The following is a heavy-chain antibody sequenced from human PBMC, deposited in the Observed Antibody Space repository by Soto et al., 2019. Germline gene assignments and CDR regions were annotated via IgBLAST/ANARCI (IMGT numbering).Heavy chain of an antibody. CDR2: IYYSGST. D-gene: IGHD2-15*01. V-gene: IGHV4-39*01. CDR3: ARPAPGGAFDI. CDR1: GGSISSSSYY. Sequence: QLQLQESGPGLVKPSETLSLTCTVSGGSISSSSYYWGWIRQPPGKGLEWIGSIYYSGSTYYNPSLKSRVTITVDPSKHQFYLKLGSVTAAGAAVYYCARPAPGGAFDIWGQGTMVTVSS. J-gene: IGHJ3*02.